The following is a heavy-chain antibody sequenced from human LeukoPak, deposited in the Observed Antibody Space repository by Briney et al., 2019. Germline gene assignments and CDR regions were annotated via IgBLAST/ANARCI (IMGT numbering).Heavy chain of an antibody. Sequence: GGSLRLSCAASGXTFSSYAMSWVRQTPGKGLEWVSSISGGGDSEYYADSVKGRFTISRDNSKNTLYLQMNSLRPGDTAVYYCAKGLHLAAADYWGQGTLVTVSS. V-gene: IGHV3-23*01. CDR1: GXTFSSYA. CDR2: ISGGGDSE. D-gene: IGHD6-13*01. J-gene: IGHJ4*02. CDR3: AKGLHLAAADY.